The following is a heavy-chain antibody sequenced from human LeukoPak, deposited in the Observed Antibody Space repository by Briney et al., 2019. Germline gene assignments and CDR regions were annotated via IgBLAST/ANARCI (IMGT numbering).Heavy chain of an antibody. J-gene: IGHJ2*01. CDR2: ISASGGST. CDR1: GFTFSNNA. CDR3: ATRVGLTRYWYFDL. Sequence: QTGGSLRLSCAASGFTFSNNAMSWVRQAPGKGLEWVSSISASGGSTSYADSVKGRFTFSRDNSKNTLYLQMNSLRVEDTAVYYCATRVGLTRYWYFDLWGRGTLVTVSS. V-gene: IGHV3-23*01.